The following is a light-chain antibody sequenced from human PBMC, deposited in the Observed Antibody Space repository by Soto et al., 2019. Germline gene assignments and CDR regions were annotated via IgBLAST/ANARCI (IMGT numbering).Light chain of an antibody. Sequence: DIQGCKFQSSLSQSLRENVXXRCRASQVISTSLAWYQVKPGKAHKLLIYAASTLESGVPSRFSRIVSGTEFSLTISSLQPEDFAAYYCQQLFYWPITFGQGTRLEIK. CDR2: AAS. CDR3: QQLFYWPIT. V-gene: IGKV1-9*01. J-gene: IGKJ5*01. CDR1: QVISTS.